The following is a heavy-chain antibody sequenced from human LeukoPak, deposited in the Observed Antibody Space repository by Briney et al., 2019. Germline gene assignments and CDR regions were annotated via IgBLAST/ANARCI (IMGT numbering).Heavy chain of an antibody. V-gene: IGHV1-46*01. CDR1: GYTFTSYY. Sequence: ASVKVSCKASGYTFTSYYMHWVRQAPGQGLEWMGIINPNGGSTVYAQKFQGRVTMTRDMSTSTVYMELSSLRSEDTAVYYCARSYYDSSGYNYWYFDLWGRGTLVTVSS. CDR2: INPNGGST. CDR3: ARSYYDSSGYNYWYFDL. J-gene: IGHJ2*01. D-gene: IGHD3-22*01.